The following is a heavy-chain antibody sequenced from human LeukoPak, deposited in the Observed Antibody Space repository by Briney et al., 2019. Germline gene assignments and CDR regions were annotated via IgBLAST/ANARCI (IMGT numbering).Heavy chain of an antibody. CDR1: GFTFTTYN. V-gene: IGHV3-21*01. J-gene: IGHJ4*02. Sequence: PGGSLRLSCAASGFTFTTYNMNWVRQAPGKGLEWVSFVSSSSNYIYYADSVKGRFTISRDNSKNTLYLQMNSLRAEDTAVYYCAITADPNRDYWGQGTLVTVSS. CDR3: AITADPNRDY. CDR2: VSSSSNYI. D-gene: IGHD5-18*01.